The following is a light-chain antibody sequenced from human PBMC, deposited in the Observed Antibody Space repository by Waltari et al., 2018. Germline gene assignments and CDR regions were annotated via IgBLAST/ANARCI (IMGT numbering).Light chain of an antibody. CDR2: AAS. J-gene: IGKJ5*01. CDR3: QQANSLPVT. V-gene: IGKV1-12*01. CDR1: QGISSW. Sequence: DIQMTQSPFSVSASVGDRVTITCRASQGISSWLAWYQQKPGNAPSLLICAASNLQSWVPSRFSGSGSGTDFTLTINSLQPEDFATYYCQQANSLPVTFGQGTRLEIK.